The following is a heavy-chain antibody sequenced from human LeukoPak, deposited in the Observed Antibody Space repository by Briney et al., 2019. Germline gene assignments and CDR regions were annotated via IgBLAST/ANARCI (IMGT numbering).Heavy chain of an antibody. V-gene: IGHV3-23*01. J-gene: IGHJ4*02. D-gene: IGHD1-26*01. CDR3: AKWPEGATPRFHH. CDR1: GFTFSSYA. Sequence: GGSLRLSCAASGFTFSSYAMSWVRQAPGKGLEAPGKGLEWVSTISASGHATYYPDSVRGRFTISRDNSKSTLHLQMDSLRAEDSALYYCAKWPEGATPRFHHWGQGTLVTVSS. CDR2: ISASGHAT.